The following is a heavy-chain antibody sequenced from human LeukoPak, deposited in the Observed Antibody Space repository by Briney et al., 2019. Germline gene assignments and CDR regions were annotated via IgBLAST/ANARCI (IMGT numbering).Heavy chain of an antibody. D-gene: IGHD1-26*01. J-gene: IGHJ2*01. CDR3: AREWELRYFDL. Sequence: GGSLRLSCAASGFTFSSYAMSWVRQAPGKGLEWVSSISSSSSYIYYADSVKGRFTISRDNAKNSLYLQMNSLRAEDTAVYYCAREWELRYFDLWGRGTLVTVSS. CDR1: GFTFSSYA. V-gene: IGHV3-21*01. CDR2: ISSSSSYI.